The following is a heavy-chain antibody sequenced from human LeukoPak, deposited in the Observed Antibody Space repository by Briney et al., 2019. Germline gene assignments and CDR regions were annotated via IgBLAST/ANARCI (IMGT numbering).Heavy chain of an antibody. J-gene: IGHJ4*02. CDR3: ARGRGGHPYYDFWSGYYTYYFDY. CDR1: GGSFSGYY. Sequence: SETLSLTCAVYGGSFSGYYWSWIRQPPGKGLEWIGEINHSGSTNYNPSLKSRVTISVDTSKNQFSLKLSSVTAADTAVYYCARGRGGHPYYDFWSGYYTYYFDYWGQGTLVTVSS. CDR2: INHSGST. V-gene: IGHV4-34*01. D-gene: IGHD3-3*01.